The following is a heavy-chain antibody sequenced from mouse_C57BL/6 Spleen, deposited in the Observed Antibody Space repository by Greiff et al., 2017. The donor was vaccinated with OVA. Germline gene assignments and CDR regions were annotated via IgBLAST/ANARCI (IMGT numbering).Heavy chain of an antibody. CDR1: GFSLSTFGMG. CDR3: ARIAYGNYVDY. D-gene: IGHD2-1*01. V-gene: IGHV8-8*01. Sequence: QVTLKESGPGILQPSQTLSLTCSFSGFSLSTFGMGVGWIRQPSGKGLEWLAHIWWDDDKYYNPALKSRPPISKDTSNNQVFLQIANVDTADTATYYCARIAYGNYVDYWGQGTTLTVSA. J-gene: IGHJ2*01. CDR2: IWWDDDK.